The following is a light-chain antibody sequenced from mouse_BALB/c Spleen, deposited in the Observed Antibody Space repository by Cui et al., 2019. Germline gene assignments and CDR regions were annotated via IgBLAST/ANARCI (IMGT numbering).Light chain of an antibody. V-gene: IGKV6-14*01. CDR2: LAS. CDR3: LQHWNYPLT. Sequence: DIVMTQSQQFMSTSVGDRVSITCKASQNVRTAVAWYQQKPGQSPKALIYLASNRHTGVPDRFTGSGSGTYFTLTISNVQSEDLADYFCLQHWNYPLTFGSGTKLEIK. CDR1: QNVRTA. J-gene: IGKJ4*01.